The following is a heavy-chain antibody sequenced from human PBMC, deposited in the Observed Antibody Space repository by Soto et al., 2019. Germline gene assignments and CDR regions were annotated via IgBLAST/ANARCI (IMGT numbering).Heavy chain of an antibody. CDR3: ARDGSYGSSGLDFDY. D-gene: IGHD3-22*01. CDR2: IGGTTNAI. CDR1: GFSFSYYG. V-gene: IGHV3-48*02. Sequence: GGSLRLSGAASGFSFSYYGMNWVRQAPGKRPEWISYIGGTTNAIHYADSVKGRFTISRDNAKNSLFLQMNSLRDEDTAMYYCARDGSYGSSGLDFDYWGQGILGTVSS. J-gene: IGHJ4*02.